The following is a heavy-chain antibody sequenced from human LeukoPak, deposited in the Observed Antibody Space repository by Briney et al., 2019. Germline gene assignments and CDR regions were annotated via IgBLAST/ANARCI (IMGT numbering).Heavy chain of an antibody. D-gene: IGHD4-17*01. CDR2: MSIDGNTK. CDR1: GFIFTNYP. Sequence: GGSLRLSCAASGFIFTNYPIHWVRQTPDKGLECVAIMSIDGNTKYYADSVRGRFTISRDNSKNTLYLQMNSLRAEDTAVYYCARGDYGDYEGAFDIWGQGTMVTVSS. V-gene: IGHV3-30*17. CDR3: ARGDYGDYEGAFDI. J-gene: IGHJ3*02.